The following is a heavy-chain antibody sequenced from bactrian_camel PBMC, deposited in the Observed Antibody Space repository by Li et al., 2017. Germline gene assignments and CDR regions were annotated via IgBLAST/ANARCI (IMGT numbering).Heavy chain of an antibody. CDR2: IDRDGRT. Sequence: VQLVESGGGSVEAGGSQRLSCVVTDDANEFEWIGWFRPDDKGERVGVAVIDRDGRTGYLDSVKDRFTISRDGTKNTVYLQMNSLKSEDTALYYCATDRGGSSSDGETTEYNYWGQGTQVTVS. D-gene: IGHD6*01. CDR3: ATDRGGSSSDGETTEYNY. J-gene: IGHJ4*01. CDR1: DDANEFEW. V-gene: IGHV3S53*01.